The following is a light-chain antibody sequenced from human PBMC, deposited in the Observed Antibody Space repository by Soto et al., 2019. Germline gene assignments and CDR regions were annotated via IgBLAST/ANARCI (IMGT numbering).Light chain of an antibody. CDR3: LQDYNYPRT. CDR2: DAS. J-gene: IGKJ1*01. Sequence: DIRMTQSPSTLSAFVGDRVTITCRASQSISLSLAWYQQKPGKAPDLLISDASNLERGVPSRFSGSGSGTEFTLTISSLQHEDFATYYCLQDYNYPRTFGQGTKVDIK. V-gene: IGKV1-5*01. CDR1: QSISLS.